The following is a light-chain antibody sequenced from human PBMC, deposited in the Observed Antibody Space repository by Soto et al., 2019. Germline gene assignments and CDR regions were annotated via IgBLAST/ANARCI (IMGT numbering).Light chain of an antibody. CDR1: QSISSW. CDR2: DAS. CDR3: QQYNSYLLT. J-gene: IGKJ4*01. Sequence: DIQITQSPSTLSASVGDRVTLTCRASQSISSWLAWYQQKPGKAPKLLIYDASSLESGVPSRFSGSGSGTEFTLTISSLQPDDFATYYCQQYNSYLLTFGGGTKVDIK. V-gene: IGKV1-5*01.